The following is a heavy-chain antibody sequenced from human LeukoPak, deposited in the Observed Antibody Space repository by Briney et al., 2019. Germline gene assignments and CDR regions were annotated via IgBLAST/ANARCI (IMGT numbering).Heavy chain of an antibody. D-gene: IGHD3-3*02. CDR1: GFTVSTNY. J-gene: IGHJ2*01. Sequence: GGSLRLSCAASGFTVSTNYMNWVRQAPGKGLEWVSILYSGSDTYYADSVEGRFIIPRDSSKNTLSLQMNDLRAEDTAVYYCARVGDHFHWYLDLWGRGTLVTVSS. CDR3: ARVGDHFHWYLDL. V-gene: IGHV3-53*01. CDR2: LYSGSDT.